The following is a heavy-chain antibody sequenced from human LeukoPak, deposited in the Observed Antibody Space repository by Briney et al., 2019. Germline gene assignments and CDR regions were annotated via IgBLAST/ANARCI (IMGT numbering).Heavy chain of an antibody. J-gene: IGHJ4*02. CDR1: GFTFSSYS. CDR3: ARDKMGYYDFWREIDYFDY. CDR2: ISSSSSTI. D-gene: IGHD3-3*01. V-gene: IGHV3-48*01. Sequence: GGSLRLSCAASGFTFSSYSMNWVRQAPGKGLEWVSYISSSSSTIYYADSVKGRFTISRDNAKNSLYLQMNSLRAEDTAVYYCARDKMGYYDFWREIDYFDYWGQGTLVTVSS.